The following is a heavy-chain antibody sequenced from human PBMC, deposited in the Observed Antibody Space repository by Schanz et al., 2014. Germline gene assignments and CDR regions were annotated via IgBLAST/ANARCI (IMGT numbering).Heavy chain of an antibody. J-gene: IGHJ6*02. D-gene: IGHD6-19*01. Sequence: QVQLVQSGAEVKKPGSSVKVSCKATGDTFDNFGISWVRQAPGQGPEWMGRVSPYSGDTNYAQMFQGRVTMTTDTSISTAYMELSRLTSDDTAVFFCARENTAVAGMPRVMDVWGQGTTVTVTS. V-gene: IGHV1-2*06. CDR3: ARENTAVAGMPRVMDV. CDR2: VSPYSGDT. CDR1: GDTFDNFG.